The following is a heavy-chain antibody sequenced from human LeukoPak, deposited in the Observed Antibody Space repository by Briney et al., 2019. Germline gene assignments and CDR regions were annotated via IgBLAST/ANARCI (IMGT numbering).Heavy chain of an antibody. CDR3: ARDLSITIFGVVIN. D-gene: IGHD3-3*01. CDR1: GFTFYDFG. J-gene: IGHJ4*02. Sequence: GRSLRLSCAASGFTFYDFGMSWVRQAPRNGLEGVSGINWNGGSTGYAESVKGRFNIPRDNAKNSLYLQMNSLRAEGTALYYCARDLSITIFGVVINRGQGTLVTVSS. CDR2: INWNGGST. V-gene: IGHV3-20*04.